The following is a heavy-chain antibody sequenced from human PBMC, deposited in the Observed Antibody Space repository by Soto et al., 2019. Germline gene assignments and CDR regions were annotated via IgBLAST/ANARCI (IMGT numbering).Heavy chain of an antibody. V-gene: IGHV3-30*18. CDR1: GFTFSSYG. D-gene: IGHD6-13*01. CDR2: ISYDGSNK. J-gene: IGHJ5*02. CDR3: AKGIAAAGTHWFDP. Sequence: GGSLRLSCAASGFTFSSYGMHWVRQAPGKGLEWVAVISYDGSNKYYADSVKGRFTISRDNSKNTLYLQMNSLRAEDTAVYYCAKGIAAAGTHWFDPWGQGTLVTVSS.